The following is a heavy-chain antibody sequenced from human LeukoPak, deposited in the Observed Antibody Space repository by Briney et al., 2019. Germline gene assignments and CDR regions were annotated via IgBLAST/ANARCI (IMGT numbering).Heavy chain of an antibody. CDR2: FDPEDGET. J-gene: IGHJ6*03. CDR1: GYTLTELS. CDR3: ATWKYQLLYDHYYYYMDV. Sequence: ASVKVSCKVSGYTLTELSMHWVRQAPGKGLEWMGGFDPEDGETIYARKFQGRVTMTEDTSTDTAYMELSSLRSEDTAVYYCATWKYQLLYDHYYYYMDVWGKGTTVTVSS. D-gene: IGHD2-2*02. V-gene: IGHV1-24*01.